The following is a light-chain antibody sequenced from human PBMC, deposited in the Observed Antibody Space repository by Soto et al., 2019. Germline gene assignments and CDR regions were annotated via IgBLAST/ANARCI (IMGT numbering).Light chain of an antibody. CDR3: QQYYSIPPT. CDR2: WAS. CDR1: QSLLYSSNNKNY. Sequence: DIVMTQSPDSLAVSLGERATINCKSSQSLLYSSNNKNYLTWYQHKPGQPPKLLIYWASTRESVVPDRFSGSGSGTDFTLTISSLQAEDVAVYYCQQYYSIPPTFGGGTKLQIK. V-gene: IGKV4-1*01. J-gene: IGKJ4*01.